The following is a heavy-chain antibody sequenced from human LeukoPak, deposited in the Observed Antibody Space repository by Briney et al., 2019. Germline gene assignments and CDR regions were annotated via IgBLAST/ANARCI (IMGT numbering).Heavy chain of an antibody. CDR2: ISSSGSST. Sequence: GGSLRLSCAASGFTFSSFGMSWVRQAPGKGLEWVSGISSSGSSTYYADSVKGRFTISRDNSKNTLYLQMNSLRAEDTAVYYCVRDPLSFYYDSSGFDAFDIWGQGTMVTVSS. CDR3: VRDPLSFYYDSSGFDAFDI. CDR1: GFTFSSFG. V-gene: IGHV3-23*01. D-gene: IGHD3-22*01. J-gene: IGHJ3*02.